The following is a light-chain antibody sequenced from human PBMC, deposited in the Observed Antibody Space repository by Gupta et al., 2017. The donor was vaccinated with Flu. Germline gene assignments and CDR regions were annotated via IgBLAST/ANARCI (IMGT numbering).Light chain of an antibody. CDR3: SSCTSSTTLI. Sequence: SIATSCTGTSSDMGSYKDVSWYQKHPGKAPQLLIYDVTKRPAGVSTRFAGSKSGDTASLTISGLQAEDEADYYCSSCTSSTTLIFGGGTRLTVL. V-gene: IGLV2-14*01. CDR1: SSDMGSYKD. J-gene: IGLJ2*01. CDR2: DVT.